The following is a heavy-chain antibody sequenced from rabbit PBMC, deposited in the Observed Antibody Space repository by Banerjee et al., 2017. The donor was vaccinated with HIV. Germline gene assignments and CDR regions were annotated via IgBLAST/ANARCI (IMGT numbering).Heavy chain of an antibody. J-gene: IGHJ4*01. CDR1: GFSLSSYH. D-gene: IGHD1-1*01. V-gene: IGHV1S7*01. CDR2: IYVGSGKT. Sequence: QLVESGGGLVTPGGSLTLSCKASGFSLSSYHMIWVRQAPGKGLEWIGRIYVGSGKTEYASWVNGRFTISRDNAQNTVSLQLNSLTAADTATYFCVRAGSSGDDVYDFNLWGPGTLVTVS. CDR3: VRAGSSGDDVYDFNL.